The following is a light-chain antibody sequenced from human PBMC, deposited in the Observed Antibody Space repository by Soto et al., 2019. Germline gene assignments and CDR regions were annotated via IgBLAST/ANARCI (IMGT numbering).Light chain of an antibody. CDR3: MQSTQLPPT. J-gene: IGKJ5*01. CDR2: EVS. V-gene: IGKV2D-29*02. CDR1: QSLLHITGETL. Sequence: EIVMTQTPLSLSVAPGQRASISCKSCQSLLHITGETLLFWYLQKPGQSPQLLIYEVSTRVSGVPDRFSGSGSGTDFTLEISRVETDDVGIYYCMQSTQLPPTFGQGTRLEIK.